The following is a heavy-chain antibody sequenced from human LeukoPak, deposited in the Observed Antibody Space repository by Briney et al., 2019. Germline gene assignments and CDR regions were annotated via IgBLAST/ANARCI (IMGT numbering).Heavy chain of an antibody. CDR1: GGSISSGGYY. Sequence: SETLSLTCTVSGGSISSGGYYWSWIRQHPGKGLEWIGYIYYSGSTYYNPSLKSRVTISVDTSKNQFSLKLSSVTAADTAVYYCARDRGNNFRYYYYGMDVWGQGTTVTVSS. V-gene: IGHV4-31*03. J-gene: IGHJ6*02. CDR2: IYYSGST. CDR3: ARDRGNNFRYYYYGMDV. D-gene: IGHD2/OR15-2a*01.